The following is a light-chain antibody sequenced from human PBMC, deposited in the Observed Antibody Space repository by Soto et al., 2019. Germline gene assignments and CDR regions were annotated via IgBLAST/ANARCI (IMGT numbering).Light chain of an antibody. V-gene: IGKV1-5*03. J-gene: IGKJ1*01. CDR3: QQYNNYSEA. Sequence: DLQMTQSPSTVSASVGARVTITCRASQNINTWLAWYQQKPGKAPKLLILKASSLESGVPSRFRGSVSGTACTLTICSLQPDDLATYYGQQYNNYSEAFGQGTKVDI. CDR2: KAS. CDR1: QNINTW.